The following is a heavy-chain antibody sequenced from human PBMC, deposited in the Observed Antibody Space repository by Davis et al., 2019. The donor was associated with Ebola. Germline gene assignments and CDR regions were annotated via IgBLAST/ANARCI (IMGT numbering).Heavy chain of an antibody. D-gene: IGHD2-15*01. CDR1: GYTFTSYY. Sequence: ASVKVSCKASGYTFTSYYMHWVRQAPGQGLEWMGIINPSGGSTSYAQKFQGRVTMTRDTSTSTVYMELSSLRSEDTAVYYCARVRYCSGGSCSGYYYYYMDVWGKGTTVTVSS. CDR3: ARVRYCSGGSCSGYYYYYMDV. J-gene: IGHJ6*03. V-gene: IGHV1-46*01. CDR2: INPSGGST.